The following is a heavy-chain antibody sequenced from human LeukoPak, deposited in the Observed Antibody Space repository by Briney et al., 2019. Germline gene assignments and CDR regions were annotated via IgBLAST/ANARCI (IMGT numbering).Heavy chain of an antibody. CDR3: TRTHDYGDLDY. V-gene: IGHV4-39*01. J-gene: IGHJ4*02. Sequence: PSETLSLTCTVSGGSISSSNDYWARIRQSPRKGLEWIGTIHYSGRTYYNPSLKSRVTISVDTSKSQFSLKLSSLTAADTAVYYCTRTHDYGDLDYWGQGTLVTVSS. D-gene: IGHD4-17*01. CDR2: IHYSGRT. CDR1: GGSISSSNDY.